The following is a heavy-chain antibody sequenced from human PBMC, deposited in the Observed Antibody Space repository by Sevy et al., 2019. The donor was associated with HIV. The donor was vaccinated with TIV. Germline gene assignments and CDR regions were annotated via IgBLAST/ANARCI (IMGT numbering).Heavy chain of an antibody. J-gene: IGHJ4*02. Sequence: GGSLRLSCAASGFSFSTYAMAWVRQAPGKGMEWVSAITDSGGSTFYARSVRGRFTISRDNSKNTLYLQMNSLRAEDTAVYYCAKRDNVVVVAAFDCWGQGTLVTVSS. CDR1: GFSFSTYA. D-gene: IGHD2-15*01. CDR3: AKRDNVVVVAAFDC. CDR2: ITDSGGST. V-gene: IGHV3-23*01.